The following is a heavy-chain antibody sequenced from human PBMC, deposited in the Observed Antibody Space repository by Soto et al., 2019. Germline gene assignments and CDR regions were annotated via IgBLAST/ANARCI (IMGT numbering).Heavy chain of an antibody. Sequence: LSLTFSVSGVSISSAYYHWSWIRQPPGKGLEWIGNIYYSRNTNYNPSLKRRLIISINTSMNQFSMKVGSVTAADPGVNDCASSSLYGMDVWGHGTTVTVSS. CDR1: GVSISSAYYH. CDR3: ASSSLYGMDV. CDR2: IYYSRNT. J-gene: IGHJ6*02. V-gene: IGHV4-30-4*01.